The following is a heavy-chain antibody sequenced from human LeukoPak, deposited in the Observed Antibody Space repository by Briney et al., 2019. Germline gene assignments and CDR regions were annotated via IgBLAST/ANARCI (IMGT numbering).Heavy chain of an antibody. V-gene: IGHV3-48*03. Sequence: PGGSLRLSCAASGFTLSGYEMNWVRQAPGKGLEWLSYITSGGSTTYYADSVKGRFTISRDNAKNSLYLQMNSLRDEDTAVYYCARDRYFNFDYWGQGTLVTVSS. D-gene: IGHD2/OR15-2a*01. CDR1: GFTLSGYE. CDR3: ARDRYFNFDY. J-gene: IGHJ4*02. CDR2: ITSGGSTT.